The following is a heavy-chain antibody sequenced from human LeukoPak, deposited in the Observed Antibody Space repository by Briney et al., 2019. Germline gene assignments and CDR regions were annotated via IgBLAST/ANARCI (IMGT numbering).Heavy chain of an antibody. CDR3: ATTPVERIVVVPAATFDY. V-gene: IGHV1-2*02. J-gene: IGHJ4*02. D-gene: IGHD2-2*01. CDR1: GYTFTGYY. CDR2: SNPNSGGT. Sequence: ASVKVSCKASGYTFTGYYMHWVRQAPGQGLEWMGWSNPNSGGTNYAQKFQGRVTMTEDTSTDTAYMELSSLRSEDTAVYYCATTPVERIVVVPAATFDYWGQGTLVTVSS.